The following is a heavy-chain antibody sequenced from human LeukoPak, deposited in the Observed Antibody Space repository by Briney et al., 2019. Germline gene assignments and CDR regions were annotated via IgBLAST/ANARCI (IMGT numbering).Heavy chain of an antibody. V-gene: IGHV3-48*03. CDR3: ARDLTAAAGDY. J-gene: IGHJ4*02. D-gene: IGHD6-13*01. CDR2: ISSSGSSI. CDR1: GFTFSSCE. Sequence: GGSLRLSCAASGFTFSSCEMNWVRQAPGKGLEWVSYISSSGSSIYYADSVKGRFTISRDNAKNSLYLQMNSLRAEDTAVYYCARDLTAAAGDYWGQGTLVTVSS.